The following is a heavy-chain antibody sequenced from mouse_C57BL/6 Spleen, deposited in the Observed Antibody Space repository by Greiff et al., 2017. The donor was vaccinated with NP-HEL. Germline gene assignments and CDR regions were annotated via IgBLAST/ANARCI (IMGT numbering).Heavy chain of an antibody. V-gene: IGHV1-50*01. J-gene: IGHJ4*01. CDR2: IDPSDSYT. CDR1: GYTFTSYW. D-gene: IGHD1-1*01. CDR3: ASYGSSPHYAMDY. Sequence: QVQLQQPGAELVKPGASVKLSCKASGYTFTSYWMQRVKQRPGQGLEWIGEIDPSDSYTNYNQKFKGKATLTVDTSSSTAYMQLSSLTSEDSAVYYCASYGSSPHYAMDYWGQGTSVTVSS.